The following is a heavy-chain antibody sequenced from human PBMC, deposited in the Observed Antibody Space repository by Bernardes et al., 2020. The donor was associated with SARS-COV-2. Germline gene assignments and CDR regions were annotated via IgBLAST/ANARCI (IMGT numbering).Heavy chain of an antibody. J-gene: IGHJ4*02. CDR2: INEHGSSR. Sequence: GGSLRLSCAASGFTFSTYWMHWVRQVPGKGLVWVSRINEHGSSRDYADSVEGRFTISRDNAKNTLYLQMNSLRAEDTAVYYCGRDLSGMADYWGPGTLVTVSS. CDR3: GRDLSGMADY. CDR1: GFTFSTYW. D-gene: IGHD3-10*01. V-gene: IGHV3-74*01.